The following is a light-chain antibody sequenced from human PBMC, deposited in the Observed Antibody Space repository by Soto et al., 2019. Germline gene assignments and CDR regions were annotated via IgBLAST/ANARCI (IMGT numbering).Light chain of an antibody. V-gene: IGLV2-14*01. CDR2: DVS. CDR1: SSDVGGYNY. CDR3: TSYTTSNTRQIV. Sequence: SELTQPASVSGSPGQASTISCTGTSSDVGGYNYVSWYQQHPGKAPKFMIYDVSNRPSGVSNRFSGSKSGNTASLTISGLQAEDEADYYCTSYTTSNTRQIVFGTGTKVTVL. J-gene: IGLJ1*01.